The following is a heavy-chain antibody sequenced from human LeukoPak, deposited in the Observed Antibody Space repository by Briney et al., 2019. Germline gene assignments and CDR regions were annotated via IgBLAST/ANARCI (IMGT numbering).Heavy chain of an antibody. V-gene: IGHV4-39*01. CDR3: ARSLARGAAFDY. J-gene: IGHJ4*02. CDR1: GGSISSSSYY. Sequence: PSETLSLTCTVSGGSISSSSYYWGWIRQPPGKGLEWIGSIYYSGSTYYNPSLKSRVTISVDTSKNQFSLKLSSVTAADTAVYYCARSLARGAAFDYWVQGTLVTVSS. D-gene: IGHD1-26*01. CDR2: IYYSGST.